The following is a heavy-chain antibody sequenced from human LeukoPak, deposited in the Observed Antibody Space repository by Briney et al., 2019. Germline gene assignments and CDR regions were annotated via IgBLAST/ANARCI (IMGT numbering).Heavy chain of an antibody. D-gene: IGHD6-6*01. J-gene: IGHJ4*02. CDR1: GGSISSSSYY. CDR3: ARDSEGQLAFIDY. Sequence: PSETLSLTCTVSGGSISSSSYYWGWIRQPPGKGLEWIGSIYYSGSTYYNPSLKSRVTISVDTSKNQFSLKLSSVTAADTAVYYCARDSEGQLAFIDYWGQGTLVTVSS. V-gene: IGHV4-39*07. CDR2: IYYSGST.